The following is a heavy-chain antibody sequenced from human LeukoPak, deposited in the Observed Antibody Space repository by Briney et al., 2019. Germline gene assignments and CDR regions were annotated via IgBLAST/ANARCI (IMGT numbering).Heavy chain of an antibody. V-gene: IGHV3-23*01. CDR1: AFTFRNYA. CDR3: AKTRQRLSFYGMDV. J-gene: IGHJ6*02. D-gene: IGHD3-16*01. Sequence: GGSLRLSCAASAFTFRNYAMSWVRQAPGKGLEWVSTISGNGGRTYDADSVKGRFTISRDNSKNTLYLQMNSLRAEDTAVYYCAKTRQRLSFYGMDVWGQGTTVTVSS. CDR2: ISGNGGRT.